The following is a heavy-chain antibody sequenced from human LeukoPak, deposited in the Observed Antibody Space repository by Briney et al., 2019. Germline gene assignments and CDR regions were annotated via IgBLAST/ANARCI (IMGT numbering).Heavy chain of an antibody. J-gene: IGHJ4*02. CDR1: GGPFSNNA. D-gene: IGHD6-13*01. Sequence: SVKVSCKSSGGPFSNNAITWVRQAPGQGLEWMGGIIPIYGTANYAQKFQGRVTITADKSTHTAYMEVRSLRSEDTAVYYCARRSWGYYRMAAAGTEHFDYWGQGTLVTVSS. CDR2: IIPIYGTA. CDR3: ARRSWGYYRMAAAGTEHFDY. V-gene: IGHV1-69*06.